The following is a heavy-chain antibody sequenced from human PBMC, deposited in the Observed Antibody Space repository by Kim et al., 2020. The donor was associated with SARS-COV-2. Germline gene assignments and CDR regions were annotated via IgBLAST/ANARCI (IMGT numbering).Heavy chain of an antibody. J-gene: IGHJ1*01. CDR3: ARPGGYYYDSSGYDDQTGFQH. V-gene: IGHV1-69*13. Sequence: SVKVSCKASGGTFSSYAISWVRQAPGQGLEWMGGIIPIFGTANYAQKFQGRVTITADESTSTAYMELSSLRSEDTAVYYCARPGGYYYDSSGYDDQTGFQHWGQGTLVTVSS. D-gene: IGHD3-22*01. CDR2: IIPIFGTA. CDR1: GGTFSSYA.